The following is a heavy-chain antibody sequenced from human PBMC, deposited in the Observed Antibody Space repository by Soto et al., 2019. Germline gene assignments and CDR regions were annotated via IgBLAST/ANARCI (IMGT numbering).Heavy chain of an antibody. Sequence: PSETLSLTCPVSGGSISSYYWSWIRQPPGKGLEWIGYIYYSGSTNYNPSLKSRVTISVDTSKNQFSLKLSSVTAADTAVYYCARTTVTTSLDYYYYMDVWGKGTTVTVSS. D-gene: IGHD4-17*01. CDR2: IYYSGST. J-gene: IGHJ6*03. V-gene: IGHV4-59*01. CDR3: ARTTVTTSLDYYYYMDV. CDR1: GGSISSYY.